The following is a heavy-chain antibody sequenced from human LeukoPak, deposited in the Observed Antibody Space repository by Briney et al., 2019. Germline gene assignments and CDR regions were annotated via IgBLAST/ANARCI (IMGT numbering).Heavy chain of an antibody. D-gene: IGHD2-2*01. V-gene: IGHV4-4*02. CDR1: GGSVSRSNW. J-gene: IGHJ5*02. Sequence: NASETLSLTCAVSGGSVSRSNWWNWVRQPPGEGLEWVGEIHHSGSTNYNPSLKSRVTMSVDKSKNQFSLKLSSVTAADTAVYYCARTEAFCSDTSCSNWFDPWGQGALVTVSS. CDR2: IHHSGST. CDR3: ARTEAFCSDTSCSNWFDP.